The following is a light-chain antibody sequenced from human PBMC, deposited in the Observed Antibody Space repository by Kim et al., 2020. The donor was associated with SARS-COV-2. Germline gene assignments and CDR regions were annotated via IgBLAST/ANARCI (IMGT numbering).Light chain of an antibody. V-gene: IGKV3-20*01. J-gene: IGKJ1*01. CDR1: QSISSSY. CDR3: QWYGRKPLAT. CDR2: GAS. Sequence: EIVLTQSPGTLSLSPGERATLSCRASQSISSSYLAWYQQNPGQVPRLLIWGASNRAGGIPDRFSGSGSGTDFTLTISRLEPEDFAVFYCQWYGRKPLATFGQGTKVDIK.